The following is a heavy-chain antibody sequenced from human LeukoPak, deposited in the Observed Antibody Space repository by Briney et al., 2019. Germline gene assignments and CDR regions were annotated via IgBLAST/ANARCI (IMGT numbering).Heavy chain of an antibody. V-gene: IGHV3-23*01. CDR2: INGSGGST. D-gene: IGHD3-3*02. Sequence: GGSLRLSCAASGFTFSSYAMSWVRQAPGKGLEWVSDINGSGGSTYYADSVKGRFIISRDNSKNTLFLQMNSLKPEDTAVYYCAKEMSFYFSMDVWGKGTTVTVSS. CDR3: AKEMSFYFSMDV. CDR1: GFTFSSYA. J-gene: IGHJ6*03.